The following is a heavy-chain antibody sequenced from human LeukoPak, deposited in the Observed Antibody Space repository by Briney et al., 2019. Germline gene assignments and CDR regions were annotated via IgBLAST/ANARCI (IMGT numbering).Heavy chain of an antibody. CDR2: ISGSGGST. J-gene: IGHJ4*02. V-gene: IGHV3-23*01. Sequence: PGGSLRLSCAASGFTFSSYAMSWVRQAPGKGLEWVSAISGSGGSTYYADSVKGRFTISRDNSKNTLYLRMNSLRAEDTAVYYCAKGETMMDGGFDYWGQGTLVTVSS. D-gene: IGHD3-22*01. CDR1: GFTFSSYA. CDR3: AKGETMMDGGFDY.